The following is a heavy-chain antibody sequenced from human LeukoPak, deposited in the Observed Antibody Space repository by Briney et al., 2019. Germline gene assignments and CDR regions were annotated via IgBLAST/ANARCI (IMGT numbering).Heavy chain of an antibody. V-gene: IGHV4-34*01. CDR1: SGSFSGYY. Sequence: SETLSLTCAVYSGSFSGYYWSWIRQPPGKGLEWIGEINHSGSTNYNPSLKSRVTISVDTSKNQFSLKLSSVTAADTAVYYCARVKGSGSYYNVYYYYYMDVWGKGTTVTVSS. J-gene: IGHJ6*03. CDR3: ARVKGSGSYYNVYYYYYMDV. D-gene: IGHD3-10*01. CDR2: INHSGST.